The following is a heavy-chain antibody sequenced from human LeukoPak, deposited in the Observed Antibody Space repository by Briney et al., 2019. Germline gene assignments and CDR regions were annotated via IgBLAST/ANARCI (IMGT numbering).Heavy chain of an antibody. D-gene: IGHD3-22*01. CDR1: GGSISSGDYY. J-gene: IGHJ4*02. CDR2: IYYSGST. CDR3: ARYYDSSGYYGRGPLFSDY. V-gene: IGHV4-30-4*01. Sequence: PSETLSLTCTVSGGSISSGDYYWSWIRQPPGKGLEWIGYIYYSGSTYYNPSLKSRVTISVDTSKNQFSLKLSSLTAADTAVYYCARYYDSSGYYGRGPLFSDYWGQGTLVTVSS.